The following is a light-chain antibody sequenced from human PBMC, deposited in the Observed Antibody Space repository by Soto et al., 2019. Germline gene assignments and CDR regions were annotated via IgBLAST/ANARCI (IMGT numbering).Light chain of an antibody. CDR1: QSVSSN. CDR3: LQYDNWPPWT. CDR2: GAS. J-gene: IGKJ1*01. V-gene: IGKV3-15*01. Sequence: EILVTQSPATLSVSPGERATLSCSASQSVSSNLAWYQQKPGQAPRLLIYGASTRATGIPARFSGSGSGTEFTLTISSLQSEDFALYYCLQYDNWPPWTFGQGTKVDIK.